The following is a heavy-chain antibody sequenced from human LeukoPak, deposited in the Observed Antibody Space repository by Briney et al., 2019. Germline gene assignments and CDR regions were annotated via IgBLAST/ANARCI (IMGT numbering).Heavy chain of an antibody. Sequence: GASVKVSCKASGYTFTGYYMHWVRQAPGQGLEWMGWINPNSGGTNYAQEFQGRVTMTRDTSISTAYTELSRLRSDDTAVYYCARDNELRYFDWSPRYYYYYYMDVWGKGTTVTVSS. D-gene: IGHD3-9*01. CDR1: GYTFTGYY. CDR2: INPNSGGT. J-gene: IGHJ6*03. V-gene: IGHV1-2*02. CDR3: ARDNELRYFDWSPRYYYYYYMDV.